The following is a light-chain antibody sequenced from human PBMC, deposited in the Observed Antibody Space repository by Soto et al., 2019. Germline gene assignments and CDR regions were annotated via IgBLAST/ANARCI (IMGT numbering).Light chain of an antibody. V-gene: IGLV2-14*01. CDR1: TSDVGDYNY. J-gene: IGLJ1*01. CDR2: EVS. CDR3: SSKTSSSSPFV. Sequence: QSALTQPASASGSPGQSITISCTGSTSDVGDYNYVAWYKHHPGQAPQLMIYEVSNRPSGVSNRFSGSKSGNTASLTISCRQADDEGDDYCSSKTSSSSPFVFGTGTKVTVL.